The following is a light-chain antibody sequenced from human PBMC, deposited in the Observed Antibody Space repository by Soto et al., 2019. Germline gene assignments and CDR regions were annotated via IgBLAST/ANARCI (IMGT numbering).Light chain of an antibody. CDR2: AAS. Sequence: DIQMTQSPSSLSASIGDRVTITCRASQSISTYLNWYHQKPGKAPDLLIYAASSLKSGVPSRFSGSGSGTHFTHTITGLQPADFATYYCQQNYSIPITFGQGTRLEIK. V-gene: IGKV1-39*01. CDR3: QQNYSIPIT. CDR1: QSISTY. J-gene: IGKJ5*01.